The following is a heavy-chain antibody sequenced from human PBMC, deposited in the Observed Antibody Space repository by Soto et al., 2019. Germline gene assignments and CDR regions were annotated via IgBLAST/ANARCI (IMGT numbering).Heavy chain of an antibody. CDR3: ARDYYGSAPGLAGDNWFDP. Sequence: QVQLVQSGAEVKKPGASVKVSCKASGYTFTSYAMHWVRQAPGQRLEWMGWINAGNGNTKYSQKFQGRVTITRDTSASTAYMELSSVRSEDTAVYYCARDYYGSAPGLAGDNWFDPWGQGTLVTVSS. D-gene: IGHD3-10*01. V-gene: IGHV1-3*01. CDR1: GYTFTSYA. J-gene: IGHJ5*02. CDR2: INAGNGNT.